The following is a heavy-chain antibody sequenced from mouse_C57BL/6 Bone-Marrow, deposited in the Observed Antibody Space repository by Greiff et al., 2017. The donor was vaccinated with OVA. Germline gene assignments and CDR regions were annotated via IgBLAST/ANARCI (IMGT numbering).Heavy chain of an antibody. CDR3: ARGWLLFIYAMDY. Sequence: VQLKESGPELVKPGASVKISCKASGYSFTDYNMNWVKQSNGKSLEWIGVINPNYGTTSYNQKFKGKATLTVDQSSSTAYMQLNSLTSEDSAVYYCARGWLLFIYAMDYWGQGTSVTVSS. CDR1: GYSFTDYN. D-gene: IGHD2-3*01. CDR2: INPNYGTT. V-gene: IGHV1-39*01. J-gene: IGHJ4*01.